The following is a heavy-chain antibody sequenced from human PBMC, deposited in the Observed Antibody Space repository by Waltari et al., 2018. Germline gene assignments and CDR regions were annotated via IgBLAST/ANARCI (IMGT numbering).Heavy chain of an antibody. CDR1: GGTFSSYA. V-gene: IGHV1-69*01. Sequence: QVQLVQSGAEVKKPGSSVKVSCTASGGTFSSYAISWVRQAPGHGLEWMGGIIPIFGTANYAQKFQGRVTITADESTSTAYMELSSLRSEDTAVYYCARATGGGSSGGAPNWFDPWGQGTLVTVSS. CDR3: ARATGGGSSGGAPNWFDP. J-gene: IGHJ5*02. CDR2: IIPIFGTA. D-gene: IGHD1-26*01.